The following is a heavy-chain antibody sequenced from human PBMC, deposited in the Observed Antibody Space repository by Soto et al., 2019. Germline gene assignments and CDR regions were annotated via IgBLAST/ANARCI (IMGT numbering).Heavy chain of an antibody. V-gene: IGHV3-7*01. Sequence: GGSLRLSCAASGFTFSSYWMSWVRQAPGKGLEWVANIKQDGSEKYYVDSVKGRFTISRDNAKNSLYLQMNSLRAEDTAVYYCASELLGYCSSTSCYFSYYYYYYMDVWGKGTTVTVSS. CDR3: ASELLGYCSSTSCYFSYYYYYYMDV. D-gene: IGHD2-2*01. CDR2: IKQDGSEK. J-gene: IGHJ6*03. CDR1: GFTFSSYW.